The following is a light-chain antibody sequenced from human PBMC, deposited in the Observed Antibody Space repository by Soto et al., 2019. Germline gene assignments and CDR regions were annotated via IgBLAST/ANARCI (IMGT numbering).Light chain of an antibody. CDR3: QQYHNLWT. V-gene: IGKV3-15*01. Sequence: EILLTQSPAPLSVSPGERATLSCRASQSVSSNVAWYQQRPGQAPRLLIYRASTRATGIPARFSGSGSGTEFTLTISSLQSEDFAVYYCQQYHNLWTFGQGTKVDIK. J-gene: IGKJ1*01. CDR2: RAS. CDR1: QSVSSN.